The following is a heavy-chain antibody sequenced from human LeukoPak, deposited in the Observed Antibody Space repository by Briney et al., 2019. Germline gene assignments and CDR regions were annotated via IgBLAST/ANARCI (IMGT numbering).Heavy chain of an antibody. CDR1: GFTFSTYW. CDR3: ARAVGSGWYFDY. Sequence: GGSLRLSCAASGFTFSTYWMNWVRQAPGKGLEWVANIKQDGSEKHYVDSVKGRFTISRDNAKNSLYLQMNSLRAEDTAVYYCARAVGSGWYFDYWGQGTLVTVSS. D-gene: IGHD6-19*01. J-gene: IGHJ4*02. V-gene: IGHV3-7*01. CDR2: IKQDGSEK.